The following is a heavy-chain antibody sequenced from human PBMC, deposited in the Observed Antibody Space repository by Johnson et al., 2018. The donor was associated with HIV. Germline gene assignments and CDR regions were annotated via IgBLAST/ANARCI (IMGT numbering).Heavy chain of an antibody. Sequence: EVQLVESGGGLVKPGGSLRLSCAASGFTFSNAWMSWVRQAPGKWLEWVGRIKSKTDGGTTDYAAPVKGRFTISRDDSKNTLYLQMNSLKTEDTAVYYCTRDAKLRPLDGPDDAFDIWGQGTMVTVSS. D-gene: IGHD2-2*03. V-gene: IGHV3-15*01. CDR2: IKSKTDGGTT. CDR1: GFTFSNAW. J-gene: IGHJ3*02. CDR3: TRDAKLRPLDGPDDAFDI.